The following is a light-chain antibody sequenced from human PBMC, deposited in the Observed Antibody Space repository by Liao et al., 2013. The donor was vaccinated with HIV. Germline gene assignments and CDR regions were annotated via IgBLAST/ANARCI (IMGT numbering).Light chain of an antibody. V-gene: IGLV3-21*04. CDR1: NIGTKS. J-gene: IGLJ3*02. CDR2: FDS. CDR3: QVWDSSTDWV. Sequence: SYVLTQPPSVSVAPGKTASITCGGINIGTKSVHWYQQKPGQAPVLVIYFDSDRPSGIPERFSGSKSGNTATLTIRRVEAGDEADYYCQVWDSSTDWVFGGGTNLAVL.